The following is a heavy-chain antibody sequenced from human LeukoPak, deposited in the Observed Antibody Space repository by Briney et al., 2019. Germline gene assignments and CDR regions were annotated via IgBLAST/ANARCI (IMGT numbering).Heavy chain of an antibody. Sequence: SETLSLTCTVSGGSISSGDYYWSWIRQPPGKGLEWIGYIYYSGSTYYNPSLESRVTISVDTSKNQFSLKLSSVTAADTAVYYCARDGFSVAARLTPNYYYYGMDVWGQGTTVTVSS. J-gene: IGHJ6*02. V-gene: IGHV4-30-4*01. CDR2: IYYSGST. CDR3: ARDGFSVAARLTPNYYYYGMDV. CDR1: GGSISSGDYY. D-gene: IGHD6-6*01.